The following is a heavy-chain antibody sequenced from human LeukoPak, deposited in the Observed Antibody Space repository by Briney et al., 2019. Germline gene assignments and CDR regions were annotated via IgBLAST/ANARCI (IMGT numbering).Heavy chain of an antibody. Sequence: GGTLRLSCAASGFTLSSYWMQWVRQAPGKGLGGVSRINSDGSSTTYADSVKGRFTISRDNAKNTLYLQMNSLRAEDTAVYYCARRAYFDYWGQGTLVTVSS. CDR2: INSDGSST. J-gene: IGHJ4*02. CDR1: GFTLSSYW. CDR3: ARRAYFDY. V-gene: IGHV3-74*01.